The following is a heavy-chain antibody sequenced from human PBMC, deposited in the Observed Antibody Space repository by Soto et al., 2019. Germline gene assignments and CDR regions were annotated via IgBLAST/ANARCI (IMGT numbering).Heavy chain of an antibody. CDR1: GFMLSSYG. CDR2: IHPSGGST. CDR3: AKDPSTGTPDC. V-gene: IGHV3-23*01. Sequence: GGSLRLSCAAAGFMLSSYGMSWVRQAPGKGLQWVATIHPSGGSTHYAESVRGRFTISRDNSRDTLYLQMNSLRAEDTAVYYCAKDPSTGTPDCWGQGALVTVSS. D-gene: IGHD3-9*01. J-gene: IGHJ4*02.